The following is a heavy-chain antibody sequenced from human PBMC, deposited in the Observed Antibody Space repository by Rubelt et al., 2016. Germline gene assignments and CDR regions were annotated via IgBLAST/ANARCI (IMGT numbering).Heavy chain of an antibody. CDR2: IHYRGSI. Sequence: QLQLQEAGPGLVKPSETLSLTCTVSGGSISSNSYYSGWIRQPPGKGLEWIGSIHYRGSIYYNPSLKSQDTMSVDTSKNQFSLRLSSVTAADTAVYYCVTHEIGYSGYQVDYWGQGTLVTVSS. CDR3: VTHEIGYSGYQVDY. CDR1: GGSISSNSYY. D-gene: IGHD5-12*01. V-gene: IGHV4-39*01. J-gene: IGHJ4*02.